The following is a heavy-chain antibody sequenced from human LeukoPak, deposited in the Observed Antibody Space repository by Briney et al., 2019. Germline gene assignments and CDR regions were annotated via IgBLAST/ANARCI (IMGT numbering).Heavy chain of an antibody. CDR2: IKQDGSEK. CDR1: GFTFSSYW. V-gene: IGHV3-7*01. Sequence: PGGSLRLSCAASGFTFSSYWMSWVRQAPGKGLEWVANIKQDGSEKYYVDSVKGRFTITRDNAKNSLYLQMNSLRAEDTAVYYCARERFLRAYYYYGMDGWGQGATATDSS. D-gene: IGHD2-21*01. CDR3: ARERFLRAYYYYGMDG. J-gene: IGHJ6*01.